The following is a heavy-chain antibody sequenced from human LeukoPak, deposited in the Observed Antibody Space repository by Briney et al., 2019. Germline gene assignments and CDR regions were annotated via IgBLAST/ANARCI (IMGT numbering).Heavy chain of an antibody. CDR3: ARDHGIVVVTASRLDS. Sequence: GGSLRLSCAASEFTFSTYAMSWVRQAPGKGLEWVSAVRGSGTDTYYADSVKGRFTISRDNSKNTLYLQMNSLRAEDTAVYFCARDHGIVVVTASRLDSWGQGTLVTVSS. D-gene: IGHD2-21*02. V-gene: IGHV3-23*01. CDR1: EFTFSTYA. CDR2: VRGSGTDT. J-gene: IGHJ4*02.